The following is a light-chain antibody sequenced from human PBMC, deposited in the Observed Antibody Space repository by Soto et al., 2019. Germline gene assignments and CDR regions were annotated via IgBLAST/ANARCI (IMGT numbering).Light chain of an antibody. J-gene: IGKJ4*01. CDR1: QGISSA. CDR2: DAS. Sequence: ALQLTQSPSSLSASVGDRVTITCRASQGISSALAWYQQKPGKAPKLLIYDASSLESGVPSRFSGSGSGTDFTLTISSLQPEDFATYYCQQFNSYPRLTFGGGTKVEIK. CDR3: QQFNSYPRLT. V-gene: IGKV1-13*02.